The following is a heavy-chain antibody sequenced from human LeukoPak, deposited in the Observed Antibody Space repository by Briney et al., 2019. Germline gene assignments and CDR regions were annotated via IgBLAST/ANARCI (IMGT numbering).Heavy chain of an antibody. CDR2: ISSSSSTI. J-gene: IGHJ3*02. D-gene: IGHD3-10*01. CDR1: GFTFSSYS. V-gene: IGHV3-48*02. Sequence: GGSLRLSYAASGFTFSSYSMNWVRQAPGKGLQWVSYISSSSSTIYYADSVKGRFTISRDNAKNSLYLQMNSLRDEDTAVYYCARAYVSGRGAFDIWGQGTMVAVSS. CDR3: ARAYVSGRGAFDI.